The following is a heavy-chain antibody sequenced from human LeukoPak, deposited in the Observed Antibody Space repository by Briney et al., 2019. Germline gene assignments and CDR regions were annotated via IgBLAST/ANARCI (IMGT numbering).Heavy chain of an antibody. J-gene: IGHJ4*02. Sequence: GGSLRLSCAASGFTVSSNYMSWVRQAPGKGLEWVSVIYSGGSTYYADSVKGRFTISRDNSKNTLYLQMNSLRAEDTAVYYCARGDMTTVTTYFDYWGQGTLVTVSS. D-gene: IGHD4-17*01. CDR1: GFTVSSNY. V-gene: IGHV3-66*01. CDR2: IYSGGST. CDR3: ARGDMTTVTTYFDY.